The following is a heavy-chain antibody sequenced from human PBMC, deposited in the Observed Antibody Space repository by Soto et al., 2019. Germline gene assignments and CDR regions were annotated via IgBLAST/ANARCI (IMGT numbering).Heavy chain of an antibody. J-gene: IGHJ4*02. V-gene: IGHV3-48*03. D-gene: IGHD6-6*01. CDR3: ARPGVPDYFDY. Sequence: GGSLRLSCAASGFTFSSYEMNWVRQAPGKGLEWVSYISSSGSTIYYADSVKGRFTISRDNAKNSLYLQMNSLRAEDTAVYYCARPGVPDYFDYWGQGTLVTVSS. CDR2: ISSSGSTI. CDR1: GFTFSSYE.